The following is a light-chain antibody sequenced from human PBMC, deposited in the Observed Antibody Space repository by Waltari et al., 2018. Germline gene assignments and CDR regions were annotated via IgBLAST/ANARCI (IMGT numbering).Light chain of an antibody. Sequence: SYVVTQPPSVSVAPGETATITRGGDNIGPHSVHWYQQKAGQAPVLVIFYDRDRPSGIPDRFSGSNSGNTATLTISRVEAGDEARYYCHVWHPHVDPGVFGTGTEVTVL. CDR3: HVWHPHVDPGV. V-gene: IGLV3-21*04. CDR1: NIGPHS. J-gene: IGLJ1*01. CDR2: YDR.